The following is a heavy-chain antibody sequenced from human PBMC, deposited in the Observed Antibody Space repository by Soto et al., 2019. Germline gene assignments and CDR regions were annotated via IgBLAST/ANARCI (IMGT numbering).Heavy chain of an antibody. Sequence: SETLSLTCTVSGGSISSGDYYWSWIRQPPGKGLEWIGYIYYSGSTYYNPSLKSRVTISVDTSKNQFSLKLSSVTAADAAVYYCARAEPGGVLRYFDWTQRGRNWFDPWGQGTLVT. CDR3: ARAEPGGVLRYFDWTQRGRNWFDP. CDR1: GGSISSGDYY. V-gene: IGHV4-30-4*01. J-gene: IGHJ5*02. D-gene: IGHD3-9*01. CDR2: IYYSGST.